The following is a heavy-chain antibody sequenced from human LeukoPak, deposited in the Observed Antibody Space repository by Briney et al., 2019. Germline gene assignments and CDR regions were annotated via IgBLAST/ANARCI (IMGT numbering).Heavy chain of an antibody. J-gene: IGHJ5*02. CDR1: GYTLTELS. CDR2: FDPEDGGT. Sequence: ASVKVSCKVSGYTLTELSMHWVRQAPGKGLEWMGGFDPEDGGTIYAQKFQGRVTMTEDTSTDTAYMELSSLRSEDTAVYYCATVPPLGYCSGGSCLDPWGRGTLVTVSS. V-gene: IGHV1-24*01. CDR3: ATVPPLGYCSGGSCLDP. D-gene: IGHD2-15*01.